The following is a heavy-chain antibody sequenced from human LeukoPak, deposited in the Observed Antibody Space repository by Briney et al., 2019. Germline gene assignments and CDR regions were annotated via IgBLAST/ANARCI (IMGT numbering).Heavy chain of an antibody. D-gene: IGHD6-19*01. J-gene: IGHJ4*02. Sequence: PGGSLRLSCAASGFTFDDYAMHWVRQAPGKGLEWVSGISWNSGSIGYADSVKGRFTISRDNAKNSLYLQMNSLRAEDTALYYCAKHYSSGWYSTLDYWGQGTPVTVSS. CDR1: GFTFDDYA. CDR2: ISWNSGSI. V-gene: IGHV3-9*01. CDR3: AKHYSSGWYSTLDY.